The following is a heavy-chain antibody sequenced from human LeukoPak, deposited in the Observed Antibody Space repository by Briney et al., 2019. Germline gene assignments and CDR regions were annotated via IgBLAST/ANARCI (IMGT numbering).Heavy chain of an antibody. D-gene: IGHD4-17*01. V-gene: IGHV3-15*01. Sequence: PGGSLRLSCAASGFTFSNAWMSWVRQAPGKGLEWVGRIKSKTDGGTTDYAAPVKGRFTISRDDSKNTLYLQMNSLKTEDTAVYYWLYGDYDYYYYGMDVWGQGTTVTVSS. CDR1: GFTFSNAW. J-gene: IGHJ6*02. CDR2: IKSKTDGGTT. CDR3: LYGDYDYYYYGMDV.